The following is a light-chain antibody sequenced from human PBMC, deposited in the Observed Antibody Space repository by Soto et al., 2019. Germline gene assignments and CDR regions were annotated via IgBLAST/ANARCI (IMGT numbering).Light chain of an antibody. CDR1: SSDIGGYNL. Sequence: QSALTQPASVSGSPGQSITISCTGNSSDIGGYNLVSWFQQHPGKAPKLMIYDVSNRPSGVSNRFSGSKSGNTASLTISGLHAEDEADYYCNSYTRITTLEVFGGGTKVTVL. CDR2: DVS. J-gene: IGLJ2*01. V-gene: IGLV2-14*01. CDR3: NSYTRITTLEV.